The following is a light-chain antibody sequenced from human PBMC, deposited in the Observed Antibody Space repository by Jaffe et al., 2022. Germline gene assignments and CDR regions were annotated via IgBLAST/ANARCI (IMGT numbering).Light chain of an antibody. CDR1: SSDVGGYNY. CDR3: SSYAGSNIGIHVV. CDR2: EVS. V-gene: IGLV2-8*01. J-gene: IGLJ2*01. Sequence: QSALTQPPSASGSPGQSVTISCTGTSSDVGGYNYVSWYQQHPGKAPKLMIYEVSKRPSGVPDRFSGSKSGNTASLTVSGLQAEDEADYYCSSYAGSNIGIHVVFGGGTKLTVL.